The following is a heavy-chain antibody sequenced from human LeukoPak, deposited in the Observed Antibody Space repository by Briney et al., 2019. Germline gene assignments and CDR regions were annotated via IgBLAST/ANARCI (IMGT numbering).Heavy chain of an antibody. D-gene: IGHD6-19*01. J-gene: IGHJ4*02. V-gene: IGHV1-46*01. CDR3: ARDSSGWYDY. CDR2: INPSGGST. CDR1: GYTFTSYY. Sequence: ASVKVSCKASGYTFTSYYMHWVRQAPEQGLEWMGIINPSGGSTSYAQKFQGRVTMNRDMSTSTVYMELSSLRSEDTAVYYCARDSSGWYDYWGQGTLVTVSS.